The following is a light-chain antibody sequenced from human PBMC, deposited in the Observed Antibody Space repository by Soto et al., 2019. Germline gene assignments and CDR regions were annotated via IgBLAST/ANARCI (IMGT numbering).Light chain of an antibody. CDR2: GAS. CDR3: QQYGSSPYT. Sequence: EIVLTQSPGTLSLSPGERATLSCRASQSVSSDYVAWYQQKPGQAPRLLLYGASNRATAIPERFSGSGSGTDFTLTISRVEPEDFAVYSCQQYGSSPYTFGQGTKLEI. CDR1: QSVSSDY. J-gene: IGKJ2*01. V-gene: IGKV3-20*01.